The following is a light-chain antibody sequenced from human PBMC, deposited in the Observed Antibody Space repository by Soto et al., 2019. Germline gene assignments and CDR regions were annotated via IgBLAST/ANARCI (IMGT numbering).Light chain of an antibody. CDR3: QQTDTFPRT. J-gene: IGKJ1*01. CDR1: QSISSY. V-gene: IGKV1-39*01. CDR2: AAS. Sequence: DIQMTQSPSSMSASVGDRVTITCRASQSISSYLNWYQHKPGKAPKILIYAASSLQTGVPSRFRCSRSGTDFALNISSLQREDFATYYCQQTDTFPRTFGQGTKVEMK.